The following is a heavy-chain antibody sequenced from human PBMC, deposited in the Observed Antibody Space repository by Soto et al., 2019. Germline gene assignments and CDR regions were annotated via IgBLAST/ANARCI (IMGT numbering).Heavy chain of an antibody. D-gene: IGHD4-17*01. V-gene: IGHV3-23*01. CDR3: AKDPTYDYGYFDS. CDR2: IRTSVGDT. Sequence: GGSLRLSCAASGFTFSSYAMNWVRQAPGKGLEWVSTIRTSVGDTYYAASVKGRFTISRDNSRSTVYLHLNSLRAEDTAIYYCAKDPTYDYGYFDSWGQGTLVTVSS. J-gene: IGHJ4*02. CDR1: GFTFSSYA.